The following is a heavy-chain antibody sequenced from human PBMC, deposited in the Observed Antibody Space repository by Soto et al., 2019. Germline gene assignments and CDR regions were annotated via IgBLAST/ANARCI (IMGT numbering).Heavy chain of an antibody. D-gene: IGHD2-21*02. V-gene: IGHV1-46*01. J-gene: IGHJ4*02. CDR2: INHSGGST. CDR3: ARNGTPHMVTAIDY. CDR1: GYTFTSYY. Sequence: QVQLVQSGAEVKKPGASVKVSCKASGYTFTSYYMHWVRQAPGQGLEWMGIINHSGGSTSYAQKFQGIVTMTRNTYTHKVYMELSSLRSEDTAVYYCARNGTPHMVTAIDYWGQGTLVTVSS.